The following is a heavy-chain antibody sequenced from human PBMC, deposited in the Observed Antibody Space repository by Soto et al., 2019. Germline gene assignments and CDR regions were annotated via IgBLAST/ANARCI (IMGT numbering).Heavy chain of an antibody. CDR1: GGSISTSVYY. V-gene: IGHV4-39*01. CDR3: ARQGSRAFDI. Sequence: SETLSLTCTVSGGSISTSVYYWGWIRQPPGRGLEWMANIYYSGSAYYNPSLKSRVSTSVDTSKNQFSLKLRSVTAADTAVYYCARQGSRAFDIWGQGTMVTISS. D-gene: IGHD2-15*01. CDR2: IYYSGSA. J-gene: IGHJ3*02.